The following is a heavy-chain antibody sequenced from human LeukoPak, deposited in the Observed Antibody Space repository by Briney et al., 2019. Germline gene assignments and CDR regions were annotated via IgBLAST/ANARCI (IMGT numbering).Heavy chain of an antibody. CDR3: TSGYCSSTSCFDY. J-gene: IGHJ4*02. V-gene: IGHV3-73*01. Sequence: GGSLRLSCAASGFTFSGSAMHWIRQASGKGLEWVGRIRSKANSYATEYAASVKGRFTISRDDSKNTAYLQMNSLKTEDTAVYYCTSGYCSSTSCFDYWGQGTLVTVSS. D-gene: IGHD2-2*03. CDR1: GFTFSGSA. CDR2: IRSKANSYAT.